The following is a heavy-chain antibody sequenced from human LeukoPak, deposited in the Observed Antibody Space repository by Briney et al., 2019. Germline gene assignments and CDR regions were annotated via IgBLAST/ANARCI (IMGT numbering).Heavy chain of an antibody. CDR3: ARVSRGWPAIYYYYYGMDV. Sequence: PSVTLSLTCTVSGGSISSSSYYWGWIRQPPGKGLEWIGSIYYSGSTYYNPSLKSRVTISVDTSKNQFSLKLSSVTAADTAVYYCARVSRGWPAIYYYYYGMDVWGQGTTVTVSS. J-gene: IGHJ6*02. CDR1: GGSISSSSYY. D-gene: IGHD2-15*01. V-gene: IGHV4-39*01. CDR2: IYYSGST.